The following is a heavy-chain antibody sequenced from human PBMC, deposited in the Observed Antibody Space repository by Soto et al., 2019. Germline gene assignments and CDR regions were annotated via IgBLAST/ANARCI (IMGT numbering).Heavy chain of an antibody. CDR3: ARSMYYSDGSNYSPFDY. V-gene: IGHV4-61*01. D-gene: IGHD3-22*01. J-gene: IGHJ4*02. CDR2: VYYTGST. Sequence: QVQLQESGPGLVKPSETLSLTCTVSGGSVSSGNYYWSWIRQPPGKGLEWIGYVYYTGSTKYNPSLKTRVTISIDASKNLFSLRLNSVTAADTAVYYCARSMYYSDGSNYSPFDYWGQGTLVTVSS. CDR1: GGSVSSGNYY.